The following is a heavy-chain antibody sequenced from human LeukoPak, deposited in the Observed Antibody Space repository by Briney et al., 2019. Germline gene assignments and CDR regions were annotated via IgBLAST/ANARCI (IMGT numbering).Heavy chain of an antibody. CDR1: GGSFSSHY. D-gene: IGHD4-17*01. V-gene: IGHV4-34*01. J-gene: IGHJ2*01. CDR3: ETYGDYSGYFDL. CDR2: INHSGST. Sequence: SGTLSLTCAVYGGSFSSHYWSWIRQPPGKGLEWIGEINHSGSTNYNPSLKSRVTISVDTSKNQFSLKLSSVTAADTAVYYCETYGDYSGYFDLWGRGTLVTVSS.